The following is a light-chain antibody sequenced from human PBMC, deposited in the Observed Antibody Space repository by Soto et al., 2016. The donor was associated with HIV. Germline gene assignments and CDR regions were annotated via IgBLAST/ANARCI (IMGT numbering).Light chain of an antibody. Sequence: DIQMTQSPSTLSASVGDRVTITCRASQSINSWLAWYQQKPGKAPTLLIYKASTLESGVPSRFSGSGSGTEFTLTISSLQPDDFATYYCQQYNSYTFGQGTKLE. V-gene: IGKV1-5*03. CDR2: KAS. J-gene: IGKJ2*01. CDR1: QSINSW. CDR3: QQYNSYT.